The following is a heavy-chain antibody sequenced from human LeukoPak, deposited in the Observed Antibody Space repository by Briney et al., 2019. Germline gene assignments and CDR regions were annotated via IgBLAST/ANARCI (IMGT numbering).Heavy chain of an antibody. Sequence: SETLSLTCTVSGGSVSSGSYYWSWIRQPPGKGLEWIGYIYYSGSTNYNPSLKSRVTISVDTSKNQFSLKLSSVTAADTAVYYCARALYGSSGYYQGDFDYWGQGTLVTVSS. CDR2: IYYSGST. J-gene: IGHJ4*02. CDR1: GGSVSSGSYY. D-gene: IGHD3-22*01. CDR3: ARALYGSSGYYQGDFDY. V-gene: IGHV4-61*01.